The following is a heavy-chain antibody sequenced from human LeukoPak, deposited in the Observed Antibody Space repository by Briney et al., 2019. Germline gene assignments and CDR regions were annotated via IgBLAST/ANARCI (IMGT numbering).Heavy chain of an antibody. Sequence: SETLSLTCTISGGSISSYYWSWIRQPPGKGLEWIGYIYYSGSTNCNPSLKSRVTISVDTSKNQFSLKLSSVTAADTAVYYCATVVLGYYYYYMDVWGKGTTVTVSS. CDR2: IYYSGST. V-gene: IGHV4-59*01. D-gene: IGHD2-2*01. J-gene: IGHJ6*03. CDR3: ATVVLGYYYYYMDV. CDR1: GGSISSYY.